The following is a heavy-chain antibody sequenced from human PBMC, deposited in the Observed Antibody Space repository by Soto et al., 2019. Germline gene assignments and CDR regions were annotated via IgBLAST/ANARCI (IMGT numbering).Heavy chain of an antibody. J-gene: IGHJ5*02. V-gene: IGHV4-34*01. D-gene: IGHD6-6*01. CDR3: ASNTHNPIAAPFWFDP. Sequence: PSETLSLTCAVYGGSFSGCYWSWSRQPPGKGLEWIGEINHSGSTNYNPSLKSRVTISVDTSKNQFSLKLSSVTAADTAVYYSASNTHNPIAAPFWFDPWGQGTMVT. CDR2: INHSGST. CDR1: GGSFSGCY.